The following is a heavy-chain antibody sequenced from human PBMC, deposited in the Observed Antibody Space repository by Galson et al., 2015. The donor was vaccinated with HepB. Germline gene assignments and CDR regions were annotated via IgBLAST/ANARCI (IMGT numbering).Heavy chain of an antibody. CDR1: GFSFTDAM. Sequence: PLRLSCAASGFSFTDAMMSCVREAPGKGLGGVGRVRRNIDGGSIDSVAPVKGRFTITRDDSENMLYLQMNSLKTEDTAIYHCITVPIYDGTRGVFGFWGQGTLVTVSS. CDR3: ITVPIYDGTRGVFGF. V-gene: IGHV3-15*01. CDR2: VRRNIDGGSI. D-gene: IGHD3-10*01. J-gene: IGHJ4*02.